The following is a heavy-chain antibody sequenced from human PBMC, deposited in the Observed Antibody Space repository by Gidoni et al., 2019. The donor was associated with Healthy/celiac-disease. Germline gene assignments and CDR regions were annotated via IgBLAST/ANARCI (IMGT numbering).Heavy chain of an antibody. CDR1: GYSFTSYW. CDR3: ARGGAAAGMQRDYYYYGMDV. V-gene: IGHV5-51*01. CDR2: IYPGDSDT. Sequence: EVQLVQSGAEVKKPGESLKISCKGSGYSFTSYWIGWVRQMPGKGLEWMGIIYPGDSDTRYSPSFQGQVTISADKSISTAYLQWSSLKASDTAMYYCARGGAAAGMQRDYYYYGMDVWGQGTTVTVSS. D-gene: IGHD6-13*01. J-gene: IGHJ6*02.